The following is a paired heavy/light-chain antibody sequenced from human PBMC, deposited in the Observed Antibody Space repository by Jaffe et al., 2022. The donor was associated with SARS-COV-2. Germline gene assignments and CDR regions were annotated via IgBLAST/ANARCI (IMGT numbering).Light chain of an antibody. CDR2: DAS. Sequence: EIVLTQSPATLSLSPGERATLSCRASQSVSSFLAWYRHKPGQPPRLLIYDASTRATGIPPRFSGSGSGTDFTLTISSLEPEDFAVYYCQQRNNWPITFGQGTRLEMK. CDR1: QSVSSF. V-gene: IGKV3-11*01. J-gene: IGKJ5*01. CDR3: QQRNNWPIT.
Heavy chain of an antibody. CDR2: IWYDGSNK. Sequence: QVQLVESGGGVVQPGRSLRLSCVASGFTFSIYGIHWIRQAPGKGLDWVALIWYDGSNKYYADSVKGRFTISRDDSKNTVYLQMNSLTADDTAVYFCARGTGGSFSNLDYWGQGTLVTVSS. V-gene: IGHV3-33*01. D-gene: IGHD1-26*01. CDR1: GFTFSIYG. CDR3: ARGTGGSFSNLDY. J-gene: IGHJ4*02.